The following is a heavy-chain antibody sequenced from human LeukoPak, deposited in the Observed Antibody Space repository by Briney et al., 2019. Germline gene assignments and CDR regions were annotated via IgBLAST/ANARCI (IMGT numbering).Heavy chain of an antibody. J-gene: IGHJ4*02. CDR3: AKTQWKVGATDYFDY. CDR1: GFAFNNYA. CDR2: INDNGGQR. D-gene: IGHD1-26*01. V-gene: IGHV3-23*01. Sequence: GGSLRLSCAASGFAFNNYAMTWVRQAPGKGLEWVSNINDNGGQRHYADSVKGRFTISRDNSKNTMFLQMDSLRAEDTDVYYCAKTQWKVGATDYFDYWGQGILVTVSS.